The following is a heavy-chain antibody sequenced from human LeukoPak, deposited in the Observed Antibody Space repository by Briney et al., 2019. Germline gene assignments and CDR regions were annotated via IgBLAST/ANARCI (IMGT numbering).Heavy chain of an antibody. CDR2: IWYDGSNK. V-gene: IGHV3-33*06. J-gene: IGHJ4*02. CDR3: AKDRSYYGDYVKG. D-gene: IGHD4-17*01. Sequence: PGGSLRLSCAASGFTFSSYGMHWVRQAPGKGLEWVAVIWYDGSNKYYADSVKGRFTISRDNSKNTLYLQMNSLRAEDTAVYYCAKDRSYYGDYVKGWGQEPWSPSPQ. CDR1: GFTFSSYG.